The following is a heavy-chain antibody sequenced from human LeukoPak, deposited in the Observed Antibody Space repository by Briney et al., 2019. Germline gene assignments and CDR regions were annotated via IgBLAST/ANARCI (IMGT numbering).Heavy chain of an antibody. CDR2: IYYSGST. Sequence: SETLSLTCTVSGGSISSSSYYWGWIRQPPGKGLEWIGSIYYSGSTYYNPSLKSRVTISVDTSKNQFSLKLSSVTAADTAVYYCARVFWSGRYPLNYYYYYMDVWGKGTTVTVSS. V-gene: IGHV4-39*07. CDR3: ARVFWSGRYPLNYYYYYMDV. J-gene: IGHJ6*03. CDR1: GGSISSSSYY. D-gene: IGHD3-3*01.